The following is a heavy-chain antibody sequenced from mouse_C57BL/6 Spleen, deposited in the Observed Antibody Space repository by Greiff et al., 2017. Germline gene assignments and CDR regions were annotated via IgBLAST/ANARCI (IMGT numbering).Heavy chain of an antibody. CDR1: GYTFTSYW. D-gene: IGHD1-1*01. CDR3: ARSVYYYGSSYFVYFDY. Sequence: QVQLQQPGAELVMPGASVKLSCKASGYTFTSYWMHWVKQRPGQGLEWIGEIDPSDSYTNYNQKFKGKSTLTVDKSSSTAYMQLSSLTSEDSAVYYCARSVYYYGSSYFVYFDYWGQGTTLKVSS. V-gene: IGHV1-69*01. CDR2: IDPSDSYT. J-gene: IGHJ2*01.